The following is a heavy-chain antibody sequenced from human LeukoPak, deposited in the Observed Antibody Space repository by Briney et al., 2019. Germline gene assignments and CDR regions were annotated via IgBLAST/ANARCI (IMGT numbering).Heavy chain of an antibody. V-gene: IGHV4-59*01. Sequence: SCKASGGTFSSYAISWVRQAPGQGLEWIGNIYYSGSTYYNPSLKSRVTISVDTSKNQFALKLISVTAADTAVYYCARCSYCSGGSCYCGWFDPWGQGTLVTVSS. J-gene: IGHJ5*02. CDR3: ARCSYCSGGSCYCGWFDP. CDR1: GGTFSSYA. CDR2: IYYSGST. D-gene: IGHD2-15*01.